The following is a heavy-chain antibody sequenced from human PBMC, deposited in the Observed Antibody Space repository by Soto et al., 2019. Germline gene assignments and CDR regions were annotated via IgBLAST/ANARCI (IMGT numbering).Heavy chain of an antibody. V-gene: IGHV3-74*01. CDR2: INSDGSST. D-gene: IGHD6-19*01. J-gene: IGHJ5*01. CDR3: VRSSGGWIAP. CDR1: GFTFSSYW. Sequence: EVQLVESGGGLVQPGGSLRLSCAASGFTFSSYWMHWVRQAPGKGLVWVSRINSDGSSTSYADSVKGRFTISRDNAKNTLYLQRNSLRAADAAVYYCVRSSGGWIAPWGQGALVTVCS.